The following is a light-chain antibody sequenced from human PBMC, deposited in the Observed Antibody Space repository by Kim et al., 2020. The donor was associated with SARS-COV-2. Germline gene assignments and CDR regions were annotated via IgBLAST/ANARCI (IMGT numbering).Light chain of an antibody. V-gene: IGLV2-8*01. CDR3: TSYAGSNRV. CDR1: SSDGGGYKY. J-gene: IGLJ3*02. CDR2: EVN. Sequence: PGQSVTVACTGTSSDGGGYKYVSWYQQHPGKAPKLMIYEVNKRPSGVPDRFSGSKSGNTASLTVSGLQAEDEADYYCTSYAGSNRVFGGGTQLTVL.